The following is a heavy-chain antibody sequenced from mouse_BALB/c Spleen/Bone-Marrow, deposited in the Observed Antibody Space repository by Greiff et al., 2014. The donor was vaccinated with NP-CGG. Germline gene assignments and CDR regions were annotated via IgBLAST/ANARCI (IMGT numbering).Heavy chain of an antibody. CDR1: GFNIKDYY. CDR3: NAQNYGYGAWFAY. D-gene: IGHD1-2*01. V-gene: IGHV14-4*02. J-gene: IGHJ3*01. CDR2: IDPENGDT. Sequence: VQLQQSGAELVRSGASVKLSCTASGFNIKDYYMHWVKQRPEQGLEWIGWIDPENGDTEYAPKFQGKATMTADTSSNTAYLQLSSLTSEDTAVYYCNAQNYGYGAWFAYWGQGTPVTVSA.